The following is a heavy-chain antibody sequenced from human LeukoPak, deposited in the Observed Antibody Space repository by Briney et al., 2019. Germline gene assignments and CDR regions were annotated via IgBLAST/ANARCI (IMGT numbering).Heavy chain of an antibody. J-gene: IGHJ4*02. Sequence: RSSLRLSCAASGFTFSSYGMHWVRQAPGKGLEWVAVISYDGSNKYYADSVKGRFTISRDNSKNTLYLQMNSLRAEDTAVYYCAKDGSRYSYGFYFDYWGQGTLVTVSS. D-gene: IGHD5-18*01. V-gene: IGHV3-30*18. CDR2: ISYDGSNK. CDR1: GFTFSSYG. CDR3: AKDGSRYSYGFYFDY.